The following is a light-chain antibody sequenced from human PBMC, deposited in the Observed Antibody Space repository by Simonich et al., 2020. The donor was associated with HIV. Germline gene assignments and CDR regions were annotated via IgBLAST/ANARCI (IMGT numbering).Light chain of an antibody. CDR3: QQYYSTPWT. CDR2: GES. CDR1: QSVLYSSNNKSY. J-gene: IGKJ1*01. V-gene: IGKV4-1*01. Sequence: DIVMTQSPDSLAVSLGERATINCKSSQSVLYSSNNKSYLAWYQQKPGQPPKLLIYGESTRESGVPDRFSGSGSGTDFTLTISSLQAEDVAVYYCQQYYSTPWTFGQGTKVEIK.